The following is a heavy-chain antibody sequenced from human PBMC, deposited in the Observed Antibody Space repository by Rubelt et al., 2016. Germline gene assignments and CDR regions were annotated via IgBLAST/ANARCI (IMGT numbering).Heavy chain of an antibody. CDR2: FYSGST. Sequence: QVQLRESGPGLVKPSETLSLTCSVSGGSVSTGSYFWNWIRQPPGKGLGWIGYFYSGSTNYKPSLKSRVTISVDTSKNLFSLNLRSVTAADTAVYYCARVTGGYSGMDVWGQGTAVTVSS. J-gene: IGHJ6*02. CDR1: GGSVSTGSYF. CDR3: ARVTGGYSGMDV. D-gene: IGHD1-14*01. V-gene: IGHV4-61*01.